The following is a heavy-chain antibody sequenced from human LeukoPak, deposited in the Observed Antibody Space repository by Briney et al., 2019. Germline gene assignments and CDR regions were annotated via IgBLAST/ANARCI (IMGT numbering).Heavy chain of an antibody. CDR3: ARVCGSSWYYDSLRWFDP. D-gene: IGHD6-13*01. J-gene: IGHJ5*02. Sequence: RSLRLSCAASRFTLSSYCISCGRPAPRKGRERVANKKQDVSAKSYVGSVKGRFTISRDNAKNSLYLQMNSLRAEDTAVYYCARVCGSSWYYDSLRWFDPWRQGTLVTVRS. CDR2: KKQDVSAK. CDR1: RFTLSSYC. V-gene: IGHV3-7*02.